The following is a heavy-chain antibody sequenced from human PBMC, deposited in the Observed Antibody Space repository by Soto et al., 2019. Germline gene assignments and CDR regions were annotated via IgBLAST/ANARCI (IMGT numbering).Heavy chain of an antibody. J-gene: IGHJ5*02. Sequence: PSKAPALTCAVSDGSFNGYYWSWIRQPPGKGLEWIGEINHSGSTNYNPSLKGRVTISVDTSKNQFSLKLSSVTAADTAVYYCAREYSYAHGNWYYTWGQGTLVIVSS. D-gene: IGHD5-18*01. CDR2: INHSGST. V-gene: IGHV4-34*01. CDR1: DGSFNGYY. CDR3: AREYSYAHGNWYYT.